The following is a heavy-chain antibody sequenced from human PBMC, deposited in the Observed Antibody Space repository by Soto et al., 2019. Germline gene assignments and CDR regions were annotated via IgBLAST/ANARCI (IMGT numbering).Heavy chain of an antibody. Sequence: QVQLQQWGAGLLKPSETLSLTCAVYGGSFSGYYWSWIRQPPGKGLEWIGEINHSGSTNYNPSLKSRVTISVDTSKNQFSLKLSSVTAADTAVYYCARFFTAIRGVMSRVFDYWGQGTLVTVSS. V-gene: IGHV4-34*01. D-gene: IGHD3-10*01. CDR2: INHSGST. J-gene: IGHJ4*02. CDR3: ARFFTAIRGVMSRVFDY. CDR1: GGSFSGYY.